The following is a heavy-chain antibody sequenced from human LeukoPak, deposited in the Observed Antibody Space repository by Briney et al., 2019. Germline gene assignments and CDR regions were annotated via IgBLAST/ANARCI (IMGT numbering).Heavy chain of an antibody. CDR1: GYTFTGYY. CDR2: INPNSGGT. Sequence: GASVKVSCKASGYTFTGYYMHWVRQAPGQGLEWMGWINPNSGGTNYAQKFQGRVTMTRDTSISTAYMELSRLRSDDTAVYYCARVKSGRGVSFDYWGQGTLVTVSS. V-gene: IGHV1-2*02. CDR3: ARVKSGRGVSFDY. D-gene: IGHD3-10*01. J-gene: IGHJ4*02.